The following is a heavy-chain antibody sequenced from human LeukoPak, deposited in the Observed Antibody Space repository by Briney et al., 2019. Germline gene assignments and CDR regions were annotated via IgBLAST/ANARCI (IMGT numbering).Heavy chain of an antibody. CDR1: GFTFSNAW. V-gene: IGHV3-7*01. CDR3: VTNFDPDVD. CDR2: IKQDGSEK. D-gene: IGHD3-9*01. J-gene: IGHJ4*02. Sequence: PGGSLRLSCAASGFTFSNAWMSWVRQAPGKGLEWVANIKQDGSEKYYVDSVTGRFTISRDNAKNSLYLQMNSLRAEDTAVYYCVTNFDPDVDWGQGTLVTVSS.